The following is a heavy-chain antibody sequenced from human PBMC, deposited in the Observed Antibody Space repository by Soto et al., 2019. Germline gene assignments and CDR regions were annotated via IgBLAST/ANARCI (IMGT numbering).Heavy chain of an antibody. J-gene: IGHJ4*02. CDR1: GYTFTYNF. CDR3: ARGPHIAVDHYKKYYFDY. Sequence: PSVKVSCKASGYTFTYNFMHWVRQAPGQGLEWMGIINPSGGTTRAAQKFQDRVTMTRDTSTSTAYMELSSLRSEDTAVYYCARGPHIAVDHYKKYYFDYWGQGTLVTVSS. D-gene: IGHD2-15*01. CDR2: INPSGGTT. V-gene: IGHV1-46*01.